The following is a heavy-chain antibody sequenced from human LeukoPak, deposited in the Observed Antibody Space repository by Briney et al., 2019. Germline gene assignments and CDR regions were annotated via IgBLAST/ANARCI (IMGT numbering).Heavy chain of an antibody. Sequence: GESLRISCKVSGYSFTNNWIGWVRQMPGKGLEWMGIIYPGDSDTRYSPSFQGQITISADKSISTAYLQWGSPKASDTAMYYCARLSHGFDSWGQGTLVTVSS. CDR2: IYPGDSDT. CDR1: GYSFTNNW. J-gene: IGHJ5*01. CDR3: ARLSHGFDS. V-gene: IGHV5-51*01.